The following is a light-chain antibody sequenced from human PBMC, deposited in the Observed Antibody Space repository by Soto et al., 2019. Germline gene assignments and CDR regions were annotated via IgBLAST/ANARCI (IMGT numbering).Light chain of an antibody. CDR2: DAS. CDR3: QQRSNWPLT. Sequence: EIVLTQSPATLSLSPGESATISCKASQSVNTYIAWYQQKPGQAPRLLIYDASNRATAIPPRFSGSGSGTDFTFTISSLEPEDFAVYYCQQRSNWPLTFGGGTKVEIK. J-gene: IGKJ4*01. V-gene: IGKV3-11*01. CDR1: QSVNTY.